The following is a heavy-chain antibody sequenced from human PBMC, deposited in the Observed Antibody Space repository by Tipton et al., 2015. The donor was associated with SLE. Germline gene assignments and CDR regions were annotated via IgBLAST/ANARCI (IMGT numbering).Heavy chain of an antibody. CDR3: WVGATAFAFVI. V-gene: IGHV4-34*01. CDR1: GGSFSGYY. Sequence: TLSLTCAVYGGSFSGYYWSWIRQPPGKGLEWIGEIKHRGSTNYNPSLKSRITISVDTSKNQFYLKLSYVTAADTAVYYRWVGATAFAFVIWGQGTMVTFSS. CDR2: IKHRGST. J-gene: IGHJ3*02. D-gene: IGHD1-26*01.